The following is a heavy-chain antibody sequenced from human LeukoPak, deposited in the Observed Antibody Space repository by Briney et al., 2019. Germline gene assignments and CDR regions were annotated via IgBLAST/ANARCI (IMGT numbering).Heavy chain of an antibody. J-gene: IGHJ4*02. CDR2: ISATGGST. D-gene: IGHD5-12*01. Sequence: GGSLRLSCAASGFSFNSYAMSWVRQAPGKGLEWVSGISATGGSTYHADSVKGRFTFSRDNSKNTLYLQMNSLRAEDTAVYYCAKDRVGYSGALNYWGQGTLVTVSS. V-gene: IGHV3-23*01. CDR1: GFSFNSYA. CDR3: AKDRVGYSGALNY.